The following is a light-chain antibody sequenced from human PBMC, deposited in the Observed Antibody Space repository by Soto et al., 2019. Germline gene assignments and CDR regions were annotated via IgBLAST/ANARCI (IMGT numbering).Light chain of an antibody. Sequence: EIVLTQSPGTLSLSPGERATLSCRASQSVSNNNLAWYQQKSVQAPRLLIYGASRRATGIPERFSGSGSGTDLTRTISRVEPEDSAVYYCQPYGSSLWTFGPGTKVEIK. CDR1: QSVSNNN. V-gene: IGKV3-20*01. CDR3: QPYGSSLWT. J-gene: IGKJ1*01. CDR2: GAS.